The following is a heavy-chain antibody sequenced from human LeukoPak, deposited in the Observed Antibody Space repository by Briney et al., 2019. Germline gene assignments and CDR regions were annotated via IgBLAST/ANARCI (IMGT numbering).Heavy chain of an antibody. J-gene: IGHJ3*02. CDR1: GFTFSNYW. Sequence: GGSLRLSCAASGFTFSNYWMSWVRQAPGKGLEWVGRIRSKAHNYATVYAASVKGRFTISRDDSKNATYLQMNSLKTEDTAVYYCTRVSLKSYSDAFDIWGQGTMVTVSS. V-gene: IGHV3-73*01. D-gene: IGHD1-26*01. CDR3: TRVSLKSYSDAFDI. CDR2: IRSKAHNYAT.